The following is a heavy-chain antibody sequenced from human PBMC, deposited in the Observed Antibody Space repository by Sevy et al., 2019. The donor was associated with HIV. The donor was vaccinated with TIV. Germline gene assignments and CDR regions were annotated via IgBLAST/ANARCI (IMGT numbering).Heavy chain of an antibody. Sequence: GGSLRLSCAASGFTFSSYGMHWVRQAPGKGLEWVAVIWYDGSNKYYADSVKGRFTISRDNSKNTLYLQMNSLGAEDTAVYYCARSAVGHPPFRDAFDIWGQGTMVTVSS. V-gene: IGHV3-33*01. CDR2: IWYDGSNK. J-gene: IGHJ3*02. CDR3: ARSAVGHPPFRDAFDI. CDR1: GFTFSSYG. D-gene: IGHD3-10*01.